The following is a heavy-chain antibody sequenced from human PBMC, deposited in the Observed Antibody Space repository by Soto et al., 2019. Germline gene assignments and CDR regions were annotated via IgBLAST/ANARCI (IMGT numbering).Heavy chain of an antibody. J-gene: IGHJ5*02. CDR2: IIPIFGTA. Sequence: QVQLVHSVAEVKKPGSSVKVSCKASGGTYSSYAISWVRQAPGQGLEWMGGIIPIFGTANYAQKVQGRVTITADESKSTAHMELSGLRSEGTAVQSCARGDSRGWSSWFDPWVQGALVNVA. CDR3: ARGDSRGWSSWFDP. V-gene: IGHV1-69*01. D-gene: IGHD6-19*01. CDR1: GGTYSSYA.